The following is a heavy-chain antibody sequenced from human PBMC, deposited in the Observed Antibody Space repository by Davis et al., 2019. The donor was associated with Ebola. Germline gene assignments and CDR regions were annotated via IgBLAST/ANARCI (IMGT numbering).Heavy chain of an antibody. CDR3: AKGGGTSSSDYRRT. Sequence: GGSLRLSCAASGFTFSSYAMSWVRQAPGKGLEWVSAISGSGGSTHYADSVKGRFTISRDNSKDTLYLQMNSLRAEDTAVYYCAKGGGTSSSDYRRTWGQGTLVTVSS. CDR1: GFTFSSYA. J-gene: IGHJ5*02. D-gene: IGHD6-6*01. V-gene: IGHV3-23*01. CDR2: ISGSGGST.